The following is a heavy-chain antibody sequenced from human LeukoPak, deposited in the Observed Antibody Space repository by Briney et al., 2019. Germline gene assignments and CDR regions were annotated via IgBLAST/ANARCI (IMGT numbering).Heavy chain of an antibody. CDR2: IYSGGST. Sequence: PGGSLRLSCAASGFTVSSNYMSWVRQAPGKGLEWVSVIYSGGSTYYADSVKGRFTISRDNSKNTLYLQMNSLRAEDTAVYYCARVSGSYSLFGYYYYYMDVWGKGTTVTVSS. J-gene: IGHJ6*03. D-gene: IGHD1-26*01. CDR3: ARVSGSYSLFGYYYYYMDV. CDR1: GFTVSSNY. V-gene: IGHV3-66*01.